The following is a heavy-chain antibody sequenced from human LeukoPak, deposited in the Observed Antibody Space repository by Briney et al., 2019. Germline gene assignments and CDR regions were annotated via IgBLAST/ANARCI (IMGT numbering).Heavy chain of an antibody. J-gene: IGHJ4*02. D-gene: IGHD6-13*01. CDR2: IIPIFGTA. Sequence: SVKVSCKASGGTFSSYAISWVRQAPGQGLEWMGGIIPIFGTANYAQKFQGRVTITTDESTSTAYMELSSLRSEDTAVYYCARGMRKAAAGLLGYWGQGTLVTVSS. V-gene: IGHV1-69*05. CDR3: ARGMRKAAAGLLGY. CDR1: GGTFSSYA.